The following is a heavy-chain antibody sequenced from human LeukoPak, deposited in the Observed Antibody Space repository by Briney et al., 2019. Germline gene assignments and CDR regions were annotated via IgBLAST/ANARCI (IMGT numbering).Heavy chain of an antibody. J-gene: IGHJ6*04. V-gene: IGHV3-74*01. CDR2: INRDESST. CDR1: GFAFSSYW. CDR3: ARGRGSGWFGEGGMDV. Sequence: GGSLRFSCAASGFAFSSYWMHWVRQVPGKGLVWVSRINRDESSTSYADSVKGRFTISRDNAKNTLHLQMNSLRAEDTAVYYCARGRGSGWFGEGGMDVWGKGTTVTVSS. D-gene: IGHD3-10*01.